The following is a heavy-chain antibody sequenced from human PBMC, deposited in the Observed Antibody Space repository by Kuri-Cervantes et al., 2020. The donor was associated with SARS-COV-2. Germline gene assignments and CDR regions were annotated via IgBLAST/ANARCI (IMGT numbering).Heavy chain of an antibody. V-gene: IGHV3-21*01. Sequence: GESLKISCAASGFTSSSYSMNWVRQAPGKGLEWVSSISSSSSYIYYADSVKGRFTISRDNAKNSLYLQMNSLRAEDMAVYYCARWDDSSSWPLHYYYYYGMDVWGQGTTVTVSS. CDR3: ARWDDSSSWPLHYYYYYGMDV. CDR2: ISSSSSYI. J-gene: IGHJ6*02. D-gene: IGHD6-13*01. CDR1: GFTSSSYS.